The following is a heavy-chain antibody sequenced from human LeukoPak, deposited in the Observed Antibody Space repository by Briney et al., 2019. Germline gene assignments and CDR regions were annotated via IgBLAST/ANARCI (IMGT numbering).Heavy chain of an antibody. J-gene: IGHJ4*02. CDR1: GYTFTGYY. D-gene: IGHD1-26*01. V-gene: IGHV1-2*04. CDR2: INPNSGGT. Sequence: ASVKVSCKASGYTFTGYYMHWVRQAPGQGLEWMGWINPNSGGTNYAQKFQGWVTMTRDTSTSTVYMELSSLRSEDTAVYYCAREASGSTQVGFDYWGQGTLVTVSS. CDR3: AREASGSTQVGFDY.